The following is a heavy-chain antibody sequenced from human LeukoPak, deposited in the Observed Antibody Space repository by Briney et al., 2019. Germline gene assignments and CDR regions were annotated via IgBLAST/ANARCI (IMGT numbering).Heavy chain of an antibody. CDR3: ARGPQFSGPGWFDP. CDR2: ITFSSSHI. Sequence: GGSLRLSCAASGFTLSGYVMTWVRQAPGKGLECVSSITFSSSHIYYADSVKGRFTISRDNTKDSLYLQMNSLRAEDTAIYYCARGPQFSGPGWFDPWGQGTLVTVSS. J-gene: IGHJ5*02. CDR1: GFTLSGYV. V-gene: IGHV3-21*01. D-gene: IGHD3-10*01.